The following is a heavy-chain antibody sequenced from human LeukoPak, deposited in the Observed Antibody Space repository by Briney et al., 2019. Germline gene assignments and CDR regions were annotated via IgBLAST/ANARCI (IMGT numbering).Heavy chain of an antibody. V-gene: IGHV3-30-3*01. J-gene: IGHJ4*02. CDR3: ARDMIVVAYYFDY. CDR2: ISYDGSNK. CDR1: GFTFSSYA. Sequence: GGSRRLSCAASGFTFSSYAMHWVRQAPGKGLEWVAVISYDGSNKYYADSVKGRFTISRDNSKNTLYLQMNSLRAEDTAVYYCARDMIVVAYYFDYWGQGTLVTVSS. D-gene: IGHD3-22*01.